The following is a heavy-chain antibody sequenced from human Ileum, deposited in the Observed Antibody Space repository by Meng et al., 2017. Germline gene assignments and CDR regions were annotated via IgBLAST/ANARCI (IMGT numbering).Heavy chain of an antibody. Sequence: VPRQEAGPGLVVPSGTLSLTCAGSGRSISRSDWWSWVRQPPGKGLEWIAEMNLGGSPNYNPSLKSRVTMSVDKSNDHLSLQLTSVTAADTAVYYCAHIFDSWGQGTLVTVSS. CDR2: MNLGGSP. V-gene: IGHV4-4*02. J-gene: IGHJ4*02. CDR1: GRSISRSDW. CDR3: AHIFDS.